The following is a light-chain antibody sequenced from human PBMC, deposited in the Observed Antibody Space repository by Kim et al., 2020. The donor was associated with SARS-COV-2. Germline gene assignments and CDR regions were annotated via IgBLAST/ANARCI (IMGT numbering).Light chain of an antibody. Sequence: GEGAILSCRQRQSCSRSYLAWYQPKPGQAPRLLIYGTSRGAAGIPYRFSGSGSVTEFTLTISRLEPGDFAVYYCQQYNSSPPWTFGQWTKVDI. CDR3: QQYNSSPPWT. CDR2: GTS. V-gene: IGKV3-20*01. J-gene: IGKJ1*01. CDR1: QSCSRSY.